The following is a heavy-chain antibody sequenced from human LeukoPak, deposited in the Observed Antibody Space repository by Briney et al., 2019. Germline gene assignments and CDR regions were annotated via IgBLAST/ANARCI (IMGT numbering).Heavy chain of an antibody. CDR3: AKAPVTTCSGAYCYPFDY. J-gene: IGHJ4*02. D-gene: IGHD2-15*01. CDR2: ISVSGNT. Sequence: GGSLRLSCAASGFTLSSYAMSWVRQGPGKGLEWVSAISVSGNTYHADSVKGRFTISRDSSKNTLYLQMNGLRAGDAAVYYCAKAPVTTCSGAYCYPFDYWSQGTLVTVSS. V-gene: IGHV3-23*01. CDR1: GFTLSSYA.